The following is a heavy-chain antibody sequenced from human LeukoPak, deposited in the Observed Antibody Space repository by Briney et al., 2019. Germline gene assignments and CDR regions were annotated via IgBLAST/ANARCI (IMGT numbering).Heavy chain of an antibody. J-gene: IGHJ3*02. Sequence: ASVKVSCKASGYTFTAYYMHWVRQAPGQGLEWMGWINPNSGGTNYAQRFQGRVTMTRDTYISTAYMDLSRLRSDDTAVYYCARGSLDGYNLRGAFDIWGQGTMVTVS. V-gene: IGHV1-2*02. CDR3: ARGSLDGYNLRGAFDI. CDR1: GYTFTAYY. CDR2: INPNSGGT. D-gene: IGHD5-24*01.